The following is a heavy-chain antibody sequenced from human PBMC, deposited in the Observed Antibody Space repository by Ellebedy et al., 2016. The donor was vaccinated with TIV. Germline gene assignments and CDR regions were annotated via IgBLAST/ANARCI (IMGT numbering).Heavy chain of an antibody. CDR1: GFTFSSYG. CDR2: IRYDGSNK. V-gene: IGHV3-30*02. Sequence: PGGSLRLSCAASGFTFSSYGMHWVRQAPGKGLEWVAFIRYDGSNKYYADSVKGRFTISRDNSKNTLYLQMNSLRAEDTAVYYCAKDALTSGSLQPWFDPWGQGTLVTVSS. CDR3: AKDALTSGSLQPWFDP. J-gene: IGHJ5*02. D-gene: IGHD1-26*01.